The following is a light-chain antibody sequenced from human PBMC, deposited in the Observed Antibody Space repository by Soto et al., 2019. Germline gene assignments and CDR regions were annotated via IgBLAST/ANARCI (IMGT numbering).Light chain of an antibody. Sequence: VLTQSPATLSLSPGERATLSCRASQSIHTSLAWYQQKPGQPPRLVVYDSTLRANGVPDRFGGSRSGTEFTLTINNLEPEDFAVYYCHQRNDWPPITFGQGTRLEI. CDR2: DST. V-gene: IGKV3-11*01. CDR1: QSIHTS. CDR3: HQRNDWPPIT. J-gene: IGKJ5*01.